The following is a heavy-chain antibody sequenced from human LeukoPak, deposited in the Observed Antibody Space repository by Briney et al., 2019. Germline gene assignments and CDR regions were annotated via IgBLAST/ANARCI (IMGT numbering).Heavy chain of an antibody. CDR2: VNLQGST. CDR1: GGSITNTNY. J-gene: IGHJ4*02. Sequence: SETLSLTCGLSGGSITNTNYWTWVRQPPGKGLEWIGEVNLQGSTNYNPSLMGRVAIAVDTSENHISLQLTSVTAADTAVYYCAREGGPYRPLDYSGQGTLVTVS. V-gene: IGHV4-4*02. CDR3: AREGGPYRPLDY.